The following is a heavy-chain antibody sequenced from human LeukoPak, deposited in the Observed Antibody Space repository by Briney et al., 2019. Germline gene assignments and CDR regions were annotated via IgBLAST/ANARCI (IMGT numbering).Heavy chain of an antibody. CDR3: ARESDYYYYMDV. Sequence: GASVKVSCKASGYTFTSYGISWVRQAPGQGLEWMGWISAYNGNANYAQKLQGRVTMTTDTSTSTAYMGLRSLRSDDTAVYYCARESDYYYYMDVWGKGTTVTVSS. CDR2: ISAYNGNA. V-gene: IGHV1-18*01. J-gene: IGHJ6*03. CDR1: GYTFTSYG.